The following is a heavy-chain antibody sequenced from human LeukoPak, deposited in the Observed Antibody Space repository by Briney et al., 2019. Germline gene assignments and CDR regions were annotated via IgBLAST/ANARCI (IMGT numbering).Heavy chain of an antibody. CDR2: IYYSATT. V-gene: IGHV4-59*08. D-gene: IGHD5-24*01. CDR3: ASGIHSHMAHHTFDY. Sequence: SETLSLTCTVSGDSISTYYWGWIRQPPGKGLEWIGYIYYSATTNYNPSLKTRATISLDTSKNQISLKLRSVTAADTAVYYCASGIHSHMAHHTFDYWGQGTLVTVSS. CDR1: GDSISTYY. J-gene: IGHJ4*02.